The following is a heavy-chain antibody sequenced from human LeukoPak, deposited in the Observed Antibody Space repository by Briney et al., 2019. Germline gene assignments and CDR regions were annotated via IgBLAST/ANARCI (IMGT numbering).Heavy chain of an antibody. V-gene: IGHV3-23*01. CDR3: AKQAYSSGWYNWFDP. J-gene: IGHJ5*02. Sequence: PGGSLRLSCAASGFTFSSYAMTWVRQAPGKGRKWVSSISGSGGSIYYADAVKGRFTISRDNSRNTLSLQMNSLRVEDTAVYYCAKQAYSSGWYNWFDPWGQGALVTVSS. CDR1: GFTFSSYA. D-gene: IGHD3-22*01. CDR2: ISGSGGSI.